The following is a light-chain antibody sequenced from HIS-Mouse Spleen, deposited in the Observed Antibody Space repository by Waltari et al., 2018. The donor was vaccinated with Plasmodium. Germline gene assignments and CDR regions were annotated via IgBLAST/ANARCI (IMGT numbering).Light chain of an antibody. J-gene: IGKJ1*01. CDR1: QSVSSN. CDR2: GAS. Sequence: EIVMTPSPATLSVSPGARATLSCRARQSVSSNLAWYQQKPGQAPRLLIYGASTRATGIPARFSGSGSGTEFTLTISSMQSEDFAVYYCQQYNNWPPWTFGQGTKVEIK. V-gene: IGKV3-15*01. CDR3: QQYNNWPPWT.